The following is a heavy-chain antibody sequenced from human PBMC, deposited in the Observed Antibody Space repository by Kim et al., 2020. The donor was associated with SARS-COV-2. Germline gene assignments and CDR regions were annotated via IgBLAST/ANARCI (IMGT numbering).Heavy chain of an antibody. D-gene: IGHD3-3*01. V-gene: IGHV4-59*01. CDR1: GGSISSYY. Sequence: SETLSLTCTVSGGSISSYYWSWIRQPPGKGLEWIGYIYYSGSTNYNPSLKSRVTISVDTSKNQFSLKLSSVTAADTAVYYCARDRQRITIFGVVYGMDVWGQGTTVTVSS. CDR2: IYYSGST. J-gene: IGHJ6*02. CDR3: ARDRQRITIFGVVYGMDV.